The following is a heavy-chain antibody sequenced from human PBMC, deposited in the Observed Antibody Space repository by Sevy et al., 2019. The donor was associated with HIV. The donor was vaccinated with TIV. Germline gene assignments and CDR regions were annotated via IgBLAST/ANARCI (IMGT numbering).Heavy chain of an antibody. D-gene: IGHD3-3*01. J-gene: IGHJ3*02. V-gene: IGHV3-7*03. CDR3: AREWGGGYDFWSGYYTAFDI. CDR2: IKQDGSEK. Sequence: GGSLRLSCAASGFTFSSYWMSWVRQAPGKGLEWVANIKQDGSEKYYVDSVKGRFTISRDNAKNSLYLQMNSLIAEDTAVYYCAREWGGGYDFWSGYYTAFDIWGQGTMVTVSS. CDR1: GFTFSSYW.